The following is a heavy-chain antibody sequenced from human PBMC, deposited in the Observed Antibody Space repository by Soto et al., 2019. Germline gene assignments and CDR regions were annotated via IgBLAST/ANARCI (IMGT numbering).Heavy chain of an antibody. CDR3: AREFLYDILTPLAYYYGMDV. D-gene: IGHD3-9*01. J-gene: IGHJ6*02. CDR2: INPNSGGT. Sequence: ASVKVSCKASGYTFTTYGVSWVRQAPGQGLEWMGWINPNSGGTNYAQKFQGWVTMTRDTSISTAYMELSRLRSDDTAVYYCAREFLYDILTPLAYYYGMDVWGQGTTVTVSS. CDR1: GYTFTTYG. V-gene: IGHV1-2*04.